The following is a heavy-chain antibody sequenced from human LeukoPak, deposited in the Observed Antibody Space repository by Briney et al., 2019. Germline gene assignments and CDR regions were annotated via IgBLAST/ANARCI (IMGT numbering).Heavy chain of an antibody. D-gene: IGHD3-22*01. CDR2: INPSGGST. V-gene: IGHV1-46*01. Sequence: ASVKVSCKASGYTFTSYYMHWVRQAPGQGLEWMGIINPSGGSTSYAQKFQGRVTMTTDTSTSTAYMELRSLRSDDTAVYYCARDSGSGYRPVPNAFDIWGQGTMVTVSS. J-gene: IGHJ3*02. CDR3: ARDSGSGYRPVPNAFDI. CDR1: GYTFTSYY.